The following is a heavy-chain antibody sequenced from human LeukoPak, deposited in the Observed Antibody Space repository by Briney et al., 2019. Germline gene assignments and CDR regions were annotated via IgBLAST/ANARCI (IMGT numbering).Heavy chain of an antibody. CDR2: INPNSGGT. D-gene: IGHD2-15*01. J-gene: IGHJ4*02. V-gene: IGHV1-2*02. Sequence: ASVKVSCKASGYTFTGYSLHWVRQAPGQGLEWMGWINPNSGGTNYAQKFQGRVTMTRDTSISTAYMDLSRLRSDDTAVYYCARERDCSGGSCCSAFDYWGQGTLVTVSS. CDR3: ARERDCSGGSCCSAFDY. CDR1: GYTFTGYS.